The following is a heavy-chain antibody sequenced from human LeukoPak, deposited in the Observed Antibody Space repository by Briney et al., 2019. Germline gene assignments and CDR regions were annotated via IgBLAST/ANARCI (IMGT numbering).Heavy chain of an antibody. CDR2: IYYSGST. Sequence: SETLSLTCTVSGGSISSYYWSWIRQPPGKGLEWIGYIYYSGSTNYNPSLKSRVTISVDTSKNQFSLKLSSVTAADTAVYYCAREEGSGWSYYYYYYYMDVWGKGTTVTVSS. D-gene: IGHD6-19*01. V-gene: IGHV4-59*12. CDR1: GGSISSYY. CDR3: AREEGSGWSYYYYYYYMDV. J-gene: IGHJ6*03.